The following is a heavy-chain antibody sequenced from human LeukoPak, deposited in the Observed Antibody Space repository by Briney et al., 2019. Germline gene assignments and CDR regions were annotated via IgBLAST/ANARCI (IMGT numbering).Heavy chain of an antibody. V-gene: IGHV4-59*01. D-gene: IGHD2-15*01. CDR1: GGSISSYY. Sequence: PSETLSLTCTVSGGSISSYYWSWIRQPPGKGLEWIGYIYYSGSTNYNPSLKSRVTISVDTSKNQFSLKLSSVTAADTAVYYCALRTPRGYCSGGSCYPIDIWGQGTMVTVSS. J-gene: IGHJ3*02. CDR3: ALRTPRGYCSGGSCYPIDI. CDR2: IYYSGST.